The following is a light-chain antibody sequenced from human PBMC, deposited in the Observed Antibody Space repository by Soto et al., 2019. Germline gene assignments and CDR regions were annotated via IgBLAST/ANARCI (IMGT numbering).Light chain of an antibody. J-gene: IGLJ2*01. CDR2: DVS. CDR1: SSDVGTYNY. Sequence: QSVLTQPRSVSGSPGQSVTISCTGTSSDVGTYNYVSWYQQYPGKAPKVIISDVSKRPSGVPDRFSGSKSGNTASLTISELEAEDESDYCCCSYGGSYTWLFGGGTKVTVL. V-gene: IGLV2-11*01. CDR3: CSYGGSYTWL.